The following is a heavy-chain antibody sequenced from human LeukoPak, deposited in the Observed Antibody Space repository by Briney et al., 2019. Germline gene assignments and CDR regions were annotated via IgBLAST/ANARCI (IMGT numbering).Heavy chain of an antibody. CDR2: IYTVGAT. CDR3: VIQPYSSNN. Sequence: GGSLRLSCAASGFTVTSNYMSWVRQAPGKGLEWVSVIYTVGATFYADSVRGRLTIPRDTSENTLFLQMNSLRAEDTAVYYCVIQPYSSNNWGQGTLVTVSS. J-gene: IGHJ4*02. D-gene: IGHD6-13*01. V-gene: IGHV3-53*01. CDR1: GFTVTSNY.